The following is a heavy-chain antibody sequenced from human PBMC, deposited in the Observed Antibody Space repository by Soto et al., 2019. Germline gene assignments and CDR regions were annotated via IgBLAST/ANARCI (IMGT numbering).Heavy chain of an antibody. V-gene: IGHV5-51*01. CDR2: IYPGDSDT. D-gene: IGHD2-15*01. CDR3: ARHRFDNCSGGSCYSLYAFDI. J-gene: IGHJ3*02. CDR1: GYSFTSYW. Sequence: GESLKISCKGSGYSFTSYWIGWVRQMPGKGLEWMGIIYPGDSDTRYSPYFQGQVTISADQSIATAYLQWSSLKASDTAMYYCARHRFDNCSGGSCYSLYAFDIWGQGTMVTVSS.